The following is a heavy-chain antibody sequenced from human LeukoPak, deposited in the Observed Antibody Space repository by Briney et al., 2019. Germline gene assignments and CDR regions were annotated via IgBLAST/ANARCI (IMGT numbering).Heavy chain of an antibody. Sequence: GASVKVSCKASGGTFSSYAISWVRQAPGQGLEWMGWINPNSGGTNYAQKFQGWVTMTRDTSISTAYMELSRLRSDDTAVYYCAREQSYYDSSGPQAYYYGMDVWGQGTTVTVSS. CDR1: GGTFSSYA. CDR2: INPNSGGT. V-gene: IGHV1-2*04. CDR3: AREQSYYDSSGPQAYYYGMDV. D-gene: IGHD3-22*01. J-gene: IGHJ6*02.